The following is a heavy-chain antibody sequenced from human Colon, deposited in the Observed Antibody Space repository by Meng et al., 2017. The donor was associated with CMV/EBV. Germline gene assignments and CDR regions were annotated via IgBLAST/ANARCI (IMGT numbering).Heavy chain of an antibody. J-gene: IGHJ5*02. Sequence: GGSLRLSCAASGFTLRTYNMGWVRQAPGRGLEWVSKISVSGGTTFYADSVRGRFTTSRDNANNTVYLQMNSLRAEDTALYYCARVKVQRWFDPWGRGTLVTVSS. CDR2: ISVSGGTT. CDR1: GFTLRTYN. D-gene: IGHD6-25*01. CDR3: ARVKVQRWFDP. V-gene: IGHV3-48*03.